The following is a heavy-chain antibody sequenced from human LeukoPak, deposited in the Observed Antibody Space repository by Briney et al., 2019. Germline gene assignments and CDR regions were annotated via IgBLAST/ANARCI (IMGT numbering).Heavy chain of an antibody. CDR3: ARSPSGWYSGGMDV. D-gene: IGHD6-19*01. V-gene: IGHV5-10-1*01. CDR1: EYSFTNYW. J-gene: IGHJ6*02. CDR2: IDPSDSYT. Sequence: GESLKISCKGSEYSFTNYWIGWVRQMPGKGLEWMGRIDPSDSYTNYSPSFQGHVTISADKSISTAYLQWSSLKASDTAMYYCARSPSGWYSGGMDVWGQGTTVTVSS.